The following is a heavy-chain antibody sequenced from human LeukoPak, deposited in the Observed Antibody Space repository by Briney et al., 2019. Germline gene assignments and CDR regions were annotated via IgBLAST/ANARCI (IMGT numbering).Heavy chain of an antibody. Sequence: PGGSLRLSCAASGFSFNTYSMTWVRQAPGKGLEWVSIISRTSESTFYADSVKGRFTISRDNAKNSLYLQMNGLRADDTATYYCAREYPLFHYFDYWGQGTLVTVSS. J-gene: IGHJ4*02. CDR1: GFSFNTYS. V-gene: IGHV3-21*01. CDR2: ISRTSEST. CDR3: AREYPLFHYFDY. D-gene: IGHD2-2*01.